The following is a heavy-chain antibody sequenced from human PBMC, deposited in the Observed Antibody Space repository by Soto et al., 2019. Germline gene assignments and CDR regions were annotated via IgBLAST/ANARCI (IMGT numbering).Heavy chain of an antibody. Sequence: SETLSLTCTVSGGSVSNDNFYWSWIRQPPGKGLEWIGYVHSSGITNYNPSLKRRVTISVDTSRNQFSLRLSSVAAADTAVYYCARGLTMGQLPSHFDHWGQGTLVTVSS. V-gene: IGHV4-61*01. D-gene: IGHD3-16*01. CDR1: GGSVSNDNFY. CDR2: VHSSGIT. J-gene: IGHJ5*02. CDR3: ARGLTMGQLPSHFDH.